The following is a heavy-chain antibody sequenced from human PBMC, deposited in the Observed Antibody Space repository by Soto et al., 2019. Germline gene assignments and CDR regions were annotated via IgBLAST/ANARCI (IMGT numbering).Heavy chain of an antibody. Sequence: GESLKISCKGSGYSFTSDWIGWVRQMPGKGLEWMGIIYPGDSDTRYSPSFQGQVTISADKSISTAYLQWSSLKASDTAMYYWVRGVIITDPLSYYFDYWGQGTLVTVSS. D-gene: IGHD3-10*01. CDR2: IYPGDSDT. J-gene: IGHJ4*02. V-gene: IGHV5-51*01. CDR3: VRGVIITDPLSYYFDY. CDR1: GYSFTSDW.